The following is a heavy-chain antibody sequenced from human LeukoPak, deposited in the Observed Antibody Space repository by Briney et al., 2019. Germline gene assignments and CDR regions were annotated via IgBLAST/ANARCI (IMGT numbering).Heavy chain of an antibody. J-gene: IGHJ4*02. CDR1: GFTFSSYA. Sequence: PGGSLRLSCAASGFTFSSYAMSWVRQAPGKGLEWVSAISGSGGSTYYADSVKGRFTISRDNSKNTLYLQMNSLRAEDTAVYYCARDSGRIAAAYYFDYWGQGALVTVSS. V-gene: IGHV3-23*01. CDR3: ARDSGRIAAAYYFDY. D-gene: IGHD6-13*01. CDR2: ISGSGGST.